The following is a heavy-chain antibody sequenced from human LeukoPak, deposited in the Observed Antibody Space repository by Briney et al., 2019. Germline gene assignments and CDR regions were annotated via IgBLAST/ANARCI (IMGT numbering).Heavy chain of an antibody. V-gene: IGHV3-30-3*01. D-gene: IGHD6-19*01. CDR1: GFTFSSYS. Sequence: PGGSLRLSCAASGFTFSSYSMHWVRQAPGKGLEWVAVISYDGSNKYYADSVKGRFTLSRDNSKNTLYLQMNSLRPEDTAVYYCATTPSSGWYTMDVWGQGTTVTVSS. J-gene: IGHJ6*02. CDR3: ATTPSSGWYTMDV. CDR2: ISYDGSNK.